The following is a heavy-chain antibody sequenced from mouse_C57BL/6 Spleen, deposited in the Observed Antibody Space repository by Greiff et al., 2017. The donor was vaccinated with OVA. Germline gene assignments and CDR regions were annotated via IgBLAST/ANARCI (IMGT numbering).Heavy chain of an antibody. CDR1: GYTFTSYW. J-gene: IGHJ4*01. D-gene: IGHD2-5*01. CDR3: ARSGSNAGGDY. Sequence: VQLQQPGAELVMPGASVKLSCKASGYTFTSYWMHWVKQRPGQGLEWIGEIDPSDSYTNYNQKFKGKSTLTVDKSSSTAYMQLSSLTSEDSAVYYCARSGSNAGGDYWGQGTSVTVSS. V-gene: IGHV1-69*01. CDR2: IDPSDSYT.